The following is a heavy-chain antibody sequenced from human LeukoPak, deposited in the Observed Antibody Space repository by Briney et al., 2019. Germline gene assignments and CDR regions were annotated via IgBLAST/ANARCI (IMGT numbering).Heavy chain of an antibody. CDR2: IYYSGST. V-gene: IGHV4-59*05. CDR1: GGSISSYY. Sequence: SETLSLTCTVSGGSISSYYWSWIRQPPGKGLQWIGSIYYSGSTYYNPSLKSRVTISVDTSKNQFSLKLSSVTAADTAVYYCARPSGGGYYFDYWGQGTLVTVSS. CDR3: ARPSGGGYYFDY. D-gene: IGHD3-16*01. J-gene: IGHJ4*02.